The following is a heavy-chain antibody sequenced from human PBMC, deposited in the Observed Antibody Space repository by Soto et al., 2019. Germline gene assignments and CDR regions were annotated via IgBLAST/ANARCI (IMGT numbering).Heavy chain of an antibody. CDR1: GFTFSNYA. CDR3: ASGGSDCSGDSCYC. V-gene: IGHV3-23*01. J-gene: IGHJ4*02. Sequence: GSLRLSCAASGFTFSNYAMSWVRQAPGKGLEWVSAISASGGSAYYADSVKGRFTISRDNSKNTLYLQMNSLRDEDTAVYYCASGGSDCSGDSCYCWGQGTLVTVSS. CDR2: ISASGGSA. D-gene: IGHD2-15*01.